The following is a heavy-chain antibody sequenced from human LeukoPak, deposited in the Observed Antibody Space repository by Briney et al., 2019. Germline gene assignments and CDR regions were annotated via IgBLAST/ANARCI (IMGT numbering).Heavy chain of an antibody. D-gene: IGHD3-22*01. Sequence: GGSLRLSCAASGFTFSSYEMNWVRQAPGKGLEWVSYISSSGSTIYYADSVKGRFTISRDNAKNSLYLQMNSLGAEDTAVYYCARELYYYDSDCYYYGMDVWGQGTTVTVSS. V-gene: IGHV3-48*03. CDR3: ARELYYYDSDCYYYGMDV. CDR1: GFTFSSYE. J-gene: IGHJ6*02. CDR2: ISSSGSTI.